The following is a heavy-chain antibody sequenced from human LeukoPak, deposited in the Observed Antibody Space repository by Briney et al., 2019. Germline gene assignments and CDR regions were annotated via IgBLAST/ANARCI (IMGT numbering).Heavy chain of an antibody. D-gene: IGHD2-2*01. CDR3: AKEPYKSNLVPAAPGY. CDR2: ILSDGSNK. V-gene: IGHV3-30*18. CDR1: GFTFNTYG. Sequence: PGRSLRLSCAASGFTFNTYGMHWVRQAPGKGLEWVAVILSDGSNKYYADSVKGRFTISRDNSKNTLYLQMNSLRAEDTAVYYCAKEPYKSNLVPAAPGYWGQGTLVTVSS. J-gene: IGHJ4*02.